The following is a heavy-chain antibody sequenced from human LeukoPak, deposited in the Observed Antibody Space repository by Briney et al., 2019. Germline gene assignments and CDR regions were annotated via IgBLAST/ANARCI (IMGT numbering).Heavy chain of an antibody. J-gene: IGHJ3*02. V-gene: IGHV4-30-4*08. CDR2: IYYSGST. D-gene: IGHD2-15*01. Sequence: SETLSLTRTVSGGSISSGDYYWSWIRQPPGKGLEWIGYIYYSGSTYYNPSLKSRVTISVDTSKHQFSLKLSSVTAADTAVYYCARGGCSGGSCYPFLDAFDIWGQGTMVTVSS. CDR3: ARGGCSGGSCYPFLDAFDI. CDR1: GGSISSGDYY.